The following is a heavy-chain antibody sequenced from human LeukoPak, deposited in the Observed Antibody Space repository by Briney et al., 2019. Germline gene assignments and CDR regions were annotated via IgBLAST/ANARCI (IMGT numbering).Heavy chain of an antibody. CDR1: GYLSGYF. V-gene: IGHV4-59*01. CDR2: IYYSGST. CDR3: ARGQTDIGY. J-gene: IGHJ4*02. Sequence: PSETLSLTCAVSGYLSGYFWGWIRQPPGKGLEWIGYIYYSGSTNYNPSLKSRVTISVDTSKNQFSLKLSSVTAADTAVYYCARGQTDIGYWGQGTLVTVSS.